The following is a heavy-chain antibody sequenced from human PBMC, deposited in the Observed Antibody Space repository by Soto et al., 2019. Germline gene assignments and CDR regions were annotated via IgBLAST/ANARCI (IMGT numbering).Heavy chain of an antibody. CDR1: GFTFSSYD. Sequence: EVQLVESGGGLVQPGGSLRLSCAASGFTFSSYDMHWVRQATGKGLEWVSAIGTAGDTYYPGSVKGRFNISRENAKNSLYLQMNSLRAGDTAVYYCARGDTMVRGTILAYFDYWGQGTLVTVSS. J-gene: IGHJ4*02. CDR2: IGTAGDT. D-gene: IGHD3-10*01. CDR3: ARGDTMVRGTILAYFDY. V-gene: IGHV3-13*04.